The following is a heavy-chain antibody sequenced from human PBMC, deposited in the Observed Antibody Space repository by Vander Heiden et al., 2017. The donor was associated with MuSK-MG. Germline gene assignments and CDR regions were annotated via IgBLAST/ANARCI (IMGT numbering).Heavy chain of an antibody. D-gene: IGHD5-12*01. CDR2: INQDGSEQ. Sequence: EVQLVESGGALVQSGGSLRLSCAASGFPCRRYWMSWVRQAPGKGLEWVANINQDGSEQYYVDSVKGRLTISRDNAKDSLYLQMSGLRPEDTAVYFCARDREYSNTWDEFDYWGQGTLVTVSS. J-gene: IGHJ4*02. CDR3: ARDREYSNTWDEFDY. V-gene: IGHV3-7*01. CDR1: GFPCRRYW.